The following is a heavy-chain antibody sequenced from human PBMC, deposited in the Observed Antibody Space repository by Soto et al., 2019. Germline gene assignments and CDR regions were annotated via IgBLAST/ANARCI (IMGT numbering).Heavy chain of an antibody. CDR1: GYSFTSYW. D-gene: IGHD3-10*01. J-gene: IGHJ3*02. CDR3: AIWSMVRGVIMEDAFDI. Sequence: GESLKISCKGSGYSFTSYWIGWVRQMPGKGLEWMGIIYPGDSDTRYSPSFQGQVTISADKSISTAYLQWSSLKASDTAMYYCAIWSMVRGVIMEDAFDIWGQGTMVTVSS. V-gene: IGHV5-51*01. CDR2: IYPGDSDT.